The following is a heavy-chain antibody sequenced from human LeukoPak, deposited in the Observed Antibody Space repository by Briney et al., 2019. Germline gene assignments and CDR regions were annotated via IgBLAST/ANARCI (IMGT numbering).Heavy chain of an antibody. CDR2: IKQDGNEK. D-gene: IGHD1/OR15-1a*01. V-gene: IGHV3-7*01. CDR3: GTVHRYNWFDP. J-gene: IGHJ5*02. CDR1: GFRLSTYW. Sequence: GGSLRLSCTASGFRLSTYWMSWVRQAPGKGREWVAKIKQDGNEKNYVDSVKGRFTISRDNAEQSLYLQMNSLRADDTAVYYCGTVHRYNWFDPWGQGTLVTVSS.